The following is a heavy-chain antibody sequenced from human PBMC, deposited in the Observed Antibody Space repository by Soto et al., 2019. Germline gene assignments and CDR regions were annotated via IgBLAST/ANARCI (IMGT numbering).Heavy chain of an antibody. D-gene: IGHD4-17*01. CDR1: GGSISSYY. J-gene: IGHJ4*02. Sequence: ETLSLTCTVSGGSISSYYWIWIRQPPGKGLEWIGYISYSGSTNYNPSLKSRPTISVDTSKNQFSLKLRSVTAADTAVYYCARASPYGDYALDYWGQGTLVTVSS. CDR3: ARASPYGDYALDY. V-gene: IGHV4-59*01. CDR2: ISYSGST.